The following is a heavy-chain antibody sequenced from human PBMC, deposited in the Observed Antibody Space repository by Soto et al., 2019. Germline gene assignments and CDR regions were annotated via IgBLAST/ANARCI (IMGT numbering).Heavy chain of an antibody. V-gene: IGHV4-31*03. CDR2: IYYSGST. CDR3: AREVLA. Sequence: SETLSLTCTVFGGSIGSVVSYWSWIRQRPGKGLEWIGNIYYSGSTYYNPSLKSRVTISVDTSKNQFSLKLTSVTAADTAVYYCAREVLAWGQGTLVTVSS. CDR1: GGSIGSVVSY. D-gene: IGHD3-3*01. J-gene: IGHJ4*02.